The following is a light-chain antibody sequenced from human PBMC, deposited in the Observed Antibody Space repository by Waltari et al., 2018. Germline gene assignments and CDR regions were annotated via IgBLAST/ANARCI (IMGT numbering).Light chain of an antibody. CDR2: KDT. V-gene: IGLV3-25*03. J-gene: IGLJ2*01. Sequence: SYELTQPPSVSVSPGQTATITCSTDALPNQYTYWYQQKPGQAPVVVIYKDTERPSGIPERFSGSSSGTTVTLTISGVQAEDEADYYCQSADSSSNYLIFGGGTKLTVL. CDR1: ALPNQY. CDR3: QSADSSSNYLI.